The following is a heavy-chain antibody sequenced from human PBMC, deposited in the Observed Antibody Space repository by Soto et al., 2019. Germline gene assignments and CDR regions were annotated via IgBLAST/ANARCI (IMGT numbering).Heavy chain of an antibody. V-gene: IGHV3-30*18. CDR3: AKGLLAIVGTTLPRDAFNI. CDR1: GFSLTTYV. Sequence: QVQLVEYGGGVVQPGRSLRLSCASSGFSLTTYVMHWVRQAPGKGLEWVAVISHDGSYKYYGDAVKGRFTISRDTSKNAVYLEMNSLRPEDPAVYYCAKGLLAIVGTTLPRDAFNIWGQGTMVTVS. J-gene: IGHJ3*02. D-gene: IGHD1-26*01. CDR2: ISHDGSYK.